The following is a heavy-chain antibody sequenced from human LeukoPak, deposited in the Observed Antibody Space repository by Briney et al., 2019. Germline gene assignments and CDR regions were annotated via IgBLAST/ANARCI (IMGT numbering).Heavy chain of an antibody. J-gene: IGHJ6*02. Sequence: SETLSLTCTVSGGSISSYYWSWIRQPPGKGLEWIGYIYYSGSTNYNPSLKSRVTISVDTSKNQFSLKLSSVTAADTAVYYCARATRDQLLWNYYGMDVWGQGTTVTVSS. CDR2: IYYSGST. CDR1: GGSISSYY. D-gene: IGHD2-2*01. V-gene: IGHV4-59*01. CDR3: ARATRDQLLWNYYGMDV.